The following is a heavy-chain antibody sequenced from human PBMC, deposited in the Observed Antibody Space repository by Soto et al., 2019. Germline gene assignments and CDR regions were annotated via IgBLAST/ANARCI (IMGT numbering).Heavy chain of an antibody. CDR1: GGSFSGYY. CDR3: ARVRGYGSGSYYRSYYYYYYMDV. CDR2: INHSGST. D-gene: IGHD3-10*01. J-gene: IGHJ6*03. Sequence: QVQLQQWGAGLLKPSETLSLTCAVYGGSFSGYYWSWIRQPPGKGLEWIGEINHSGSTNYNPALKSRVIISVDTSKNQFSLKLSSVAGADTAVYYCARVRGYGSGSYYRSYYYYYYMDVWGKGTTVTVSS. V-gene: IGHV4-34*01.